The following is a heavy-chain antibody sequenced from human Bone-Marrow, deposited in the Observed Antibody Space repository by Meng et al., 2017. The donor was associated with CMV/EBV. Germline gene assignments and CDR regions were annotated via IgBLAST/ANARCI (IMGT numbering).Heavy chain of an antibody. CDR3: ARDAVTDYSNYFDY. V-gene: IGHV4-39*07. CDR2: IYYSGRT. CDR1: GGSISSSSYY. D-gene: IGHD4-11*01. J-gene: IGHJ4*02. Sequence: SETLSLTCTVSGGSISSSSYYWGWIRQPPGKGLEWIGSIYYSGRTYYNPSLKSRVTISVDTSKNQFSLKLSSVTAADTAVYYCARDAVTDYSNYFDYWGQGTLVTVSS.